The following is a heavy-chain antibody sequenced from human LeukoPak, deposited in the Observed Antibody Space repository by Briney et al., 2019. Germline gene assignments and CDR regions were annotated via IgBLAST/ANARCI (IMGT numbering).Heavy chain of an antibody. V-gene: IGHV4-31*03. D-gene: IGHD2-15*01. Sequence: TLSLTCTVSGGSISSGGYYWSWIRHHPGKGLEWIRYIYYSGSTYYNPSLKSRVTISVDTSKNQFSLKQSSVTAADTAVYYCARVCSGGSCYTNFDYWGQATLVTVSS. CDR3: ARVCSGGSCYTNFDY. CDR2: IYYSGST. J-gene: IGHJ4*02. CDR1: GGSISSGGYY.